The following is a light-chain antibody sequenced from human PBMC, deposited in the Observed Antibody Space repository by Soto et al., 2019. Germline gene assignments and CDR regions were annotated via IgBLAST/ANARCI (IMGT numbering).Light chain of an antibody. Sequence: ALTQPASVSGSPGQSITISCTGTSSDVGFSNFISWYQQHPGKAPKLLISDVIDRPSGVSDRFSGSKSGNTASLTISGLQAEDEADYYCSSFTRTNTDVFGTGTKVTVL. CDR3: SSFTRTNTDV. CDR2: DVI. CDR1: SSDVGFSNF. V-gene: IGLV2-14*03. J-gene: IGLJ1*01.